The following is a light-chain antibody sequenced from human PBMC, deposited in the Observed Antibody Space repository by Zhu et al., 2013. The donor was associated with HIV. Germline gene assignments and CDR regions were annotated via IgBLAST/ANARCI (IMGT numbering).Light chain of an antibody. CDR2: AAS. J-gene: IGKJ2*04. CDR3: QQYNNWCS. Sequence: EIVMTQSPVTLSVSPGERATLACRASQSVSSNVAWYQQKPGQAPRLLIFAASTRATGVPDRFSGSRSGTEFTLTISSLQSEDFAVYYCQQYNNWCSFGQGTTVE. V-gene: IGKV3-15*01. CDR1: QSVSSN.